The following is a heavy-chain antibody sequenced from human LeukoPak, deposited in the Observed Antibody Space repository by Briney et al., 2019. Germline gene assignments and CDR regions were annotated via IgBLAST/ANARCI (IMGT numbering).Heavy chain of an antibody. Sequence: SVKVSCKASGGTFSSYAISWVRQAPGQGLEWMGGIIPIFGTANYAQKFQGRVTITADESTSTAYMELSSLRSEDTAVYYCARGAPGETGYYSTFYYYYGMDVWGQGTTVTVSS. D-gene: IGHD3-9*01. CDR2: IIPIFGTA. J-gene: IGHJ6*02. CDR3: ARGAPGETGYYSTFYYYYGMDV. CDR1: GGTFSSYA. V-gene: IGHV1-69*13.